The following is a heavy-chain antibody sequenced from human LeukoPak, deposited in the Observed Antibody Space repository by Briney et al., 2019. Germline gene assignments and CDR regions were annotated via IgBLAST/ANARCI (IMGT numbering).Heavy chain of an antibody. V-gene: IGHV1-18*04. CDR2: ISAYNGNT. D-gene: IGHD5-12*01. CDR3: ARVSTNSRVAGYDPQWYFDL. Sequence: ASLKVSCKASGYTFIKYGFSWVRQAPGQRLEWMGWISAYNGNTNYLQKFQGRVTMTTDTSTNTVYMDLRSLRSDDTAVYYCARVSTNSRVAGYDPQWYFDLWGRGTPVTVSP. CDR1: GYTFIKYG. J-gene: IGHJ2*01.